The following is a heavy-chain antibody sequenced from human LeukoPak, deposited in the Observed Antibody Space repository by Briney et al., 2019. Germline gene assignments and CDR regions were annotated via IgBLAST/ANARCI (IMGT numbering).Heavy chain of an antibody. V-gene: IGHV3-21*04. D-gene: IGHD3-10*01. Sequence: GGSLRLTCTVSGFTLSSYEMSWIRQAPGKGLEWVSSITSSSSYIYYADSVKGRFTISRDNSKNTLYLQMNSLRAEDTAVYYCARVTYGSGTYGAFDYWGQGTLVTVSS. J-gene: IGHJ4*02. CDR2: ITSSSSYI. CDR3: ARVTYGSGTYGAFDY. CDR1: GFTLSSYE.